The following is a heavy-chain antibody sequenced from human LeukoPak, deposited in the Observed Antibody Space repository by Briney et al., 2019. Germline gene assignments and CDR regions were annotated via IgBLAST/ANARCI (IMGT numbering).Heavy chain of an antibody. J-gene: IGHJ3*02. CDR2: IYTSGST. V-gene: IGHV4-4*07. Sequence: SETLSLTCTVSGGSISSYYWSWIRQPAGKGLEWIGRIYTSGSTNYNPSLKSRVTMSVDTSKNQFSLKLSSVTAADTAVYYCAKDWRVARTGDAFDIWGQGTMVTVSS. CDR3: AKDWRVARTGDAFDI. CDR1: GGSISSYY. D-gene: IGHD1-14*01.